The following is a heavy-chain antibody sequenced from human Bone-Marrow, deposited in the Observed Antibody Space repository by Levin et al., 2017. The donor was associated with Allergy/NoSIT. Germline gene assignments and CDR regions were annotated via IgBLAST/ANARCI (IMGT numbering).Heavy chain of an antibody. Sequence: SETLSLTCAVYGGSFSGYYWSWIRQPPGKGLEWIGEINHSGSTNYNPSLKSRVTISVDTSKNQFSLKLSSVTAADTAVYYCARGVHAGCSTSCDLEGNWFDPWGQGTLVTVSS. V-gene: IGHV4-34*01. CDR1: GGSFSGYY. CDR2: INHSGST. D-gene: IGHD2-2*01. J-gene: IGHJ5*02. CDR3: ARGVHAGCSTSCDLEGNWFDP.